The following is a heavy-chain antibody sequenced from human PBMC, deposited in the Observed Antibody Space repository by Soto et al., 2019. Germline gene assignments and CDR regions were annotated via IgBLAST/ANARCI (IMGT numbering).Heavy chain of an antibody. V-gene: IGHV3-30-3*01. J-gene: IGHJ3*02. CDR3: ARTDSSLFDI. D-gene: IGHD3-22*01. Sequence: LRLSCAASGFTFSSYAMHWVRQAPGKGLEWVAVISYDGSNKYYADSVKGRFTISRDNSKNTLYLQMNSLRAEDTAVYCCARTDSSLFDIWGQGTMVTVSS. CDR2: ISYDGSNK. CDR1: GFTFSSYA.